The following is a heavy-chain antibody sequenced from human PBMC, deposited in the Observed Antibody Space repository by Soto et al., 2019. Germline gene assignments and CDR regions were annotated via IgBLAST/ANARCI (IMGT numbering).Heavy chain of an antibody. J-gene: IGHJ4*02. CDR3: AKDVVAVAGIFDN. Sequence: EVQLLESGGDLIPPGGSLRLSCAASGITFSSYALSWVRQAQGKGPEWVSGISGSGGSAYYSDSVKGRFTISRDNSKNTLYLQMNSLRAEDTAVYYCAKDVVAVAGIFDNWGQGTLVTVSS. D-gene: IGHD6-19*01. V-gene: IGHV3-23*01. CDR1: GITFSSYA. CDR2: ISGSGGSA.